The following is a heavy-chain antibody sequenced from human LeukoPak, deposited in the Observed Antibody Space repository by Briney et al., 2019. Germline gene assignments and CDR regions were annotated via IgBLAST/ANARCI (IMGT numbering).Heavy chain of an antibody. J-gene: IGHJ4*02. CDR2: IYYSGST. D-gene: IGHD6-13*01. CDR1: GGSISSSSYY. Sequence: SETLSLTCTVSGGSISSSSYYWGWIRQPPGKGLEWIGSIYYSGSTYYNPSLKSRVTISVDTSKNQFSLKLSSVTAADTAVYYCARAGVGYSSSFDYWGQGTLVTVSS. V-gene: IGHV4-39*01. CDR3: ARAGVGYSSSFDY.